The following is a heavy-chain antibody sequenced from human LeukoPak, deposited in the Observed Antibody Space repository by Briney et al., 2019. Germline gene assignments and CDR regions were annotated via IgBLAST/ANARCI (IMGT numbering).Heavy chain of an antibody. CDR2: IYYSGGT. CDR3: ARLAGYSYVPNPPDY. V-gene: IGHV4-39*07. CDR1: GGSISSSSYY. J-gene: IGHJ4*02. Sequence: PSETLSLTCTVSGGSISSSSYYWGWIRQPPGKGLEWIGSIYYSGGTYYNPSLKSRVTISVDTSKNQFSLKLSSVTAADTAVYYCARLAGYSYVPNPPDYWGQGTLVTVSS. D-gene: IGHD5-18*01.